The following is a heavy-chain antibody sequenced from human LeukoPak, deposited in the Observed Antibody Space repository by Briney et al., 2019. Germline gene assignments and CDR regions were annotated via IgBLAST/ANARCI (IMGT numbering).Heavy chain of an antibody. Sequence: PSETLSLTCTVSGGSISSSTYYWGWIRQPPGKGLELIGSKYYSGNSYYNPSLESRLTISVDTSKNQFSLKLTSVTAADTAIYYCAQSLGSGNWIGNWFDPWGQGTLVTVSS. CDR2: KYYSGNS. J-gene: IGHJ5*02. D-gene: IGHD1-1*01. V-gene: IGHV4-39*01. CDR3: AQSLGSGNWIGNWFDP. CDR1: GGSISSSTYY.